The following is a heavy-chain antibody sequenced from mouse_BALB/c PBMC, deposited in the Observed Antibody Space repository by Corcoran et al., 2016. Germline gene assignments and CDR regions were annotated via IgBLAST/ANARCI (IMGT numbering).Heavy chain of an antibody. D-gene: IGHD1-1*01. V-gene: IGHV9-3-1*01. J-gene: IGHJ2*01. CDR3: ARWDYYYGSSYDYFDY. CDR1: GYTFTNNG. Sequence: QIQLVQQGPELKKPGETVKISCKASGYTFTNNGMYWVKQAPGQGLKWMGWINTYTGEPTYDDDFKGRFDFSLETSASTAYLQINNLKHEDTATYFCARWDYYYGSSYDYFDYWGQGTTLTVSS. CDR2: INTYTGEP.